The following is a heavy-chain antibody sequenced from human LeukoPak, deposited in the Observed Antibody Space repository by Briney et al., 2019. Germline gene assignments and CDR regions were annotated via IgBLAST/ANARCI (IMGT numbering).Heavy chain of an antibody. D-gene: IGHD6-13*01. J-gene: IGHJ4*02. CDR3: ARDSKQQLVGGDY. V-gene: IGHV1-2*06. CDR1: GYTFTGYY. Sequence: GASVKVSCXASGYTFTGYYMHWVRRAPGQGLEWMGRINPNSGGTNYAQKFQGRVTMTRDTSISTAYMELSRLRSDDTAVYYCARDSKQQLVGGDYWGQGTLVTVSS. CDR2: INPNSGGT.